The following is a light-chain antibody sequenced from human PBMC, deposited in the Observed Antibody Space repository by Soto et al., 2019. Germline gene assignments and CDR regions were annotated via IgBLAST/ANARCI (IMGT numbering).Light chain of an antibody. CDR2: GKT. J-gene: IGLJ2*01. Sequence: QLVLTQPPSVSGAPGQRVTICCTGSSSNIGAGYDVHWYQQLPARAPKLLIYGKTNRPSGVPDRVSGSKSGTSASLAITGIQAENAADYYCLYLDSSLSVVFGGGTKLTVL. CDR3: LYLDSSLSVV. V-gene: IGLV1-40*01. CDR1: SSNIGAGYD.